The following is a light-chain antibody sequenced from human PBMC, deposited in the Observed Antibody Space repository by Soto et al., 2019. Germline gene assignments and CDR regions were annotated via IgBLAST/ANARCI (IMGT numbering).Light chain of an antibody. CDR3: QQYGSSQFT. V-gene: IGKV3-20*01. J-gene: IGKJ3*01. Sequence: EIVLTQSPGTLSLSPGERATLSCRASQSVSSGYLAWYQQKPGQAPRLLIYGASSRATGIPDRFSGSGSGTDFTLTISRLEPEDFAVYYCQQYGSSQFTFGPGTKVDI. CDR1: QSVSSGY. CDR2: GAS.